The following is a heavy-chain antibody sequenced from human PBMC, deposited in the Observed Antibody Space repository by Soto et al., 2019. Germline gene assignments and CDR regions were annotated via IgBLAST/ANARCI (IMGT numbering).Heavy chain of an antibody. V-gene: IGHV3-48*02. J-gene: IGHJ6*02. CDR2: ISRSSTTI. CDR3: ARVGKATIETLYHDYYGLDV. CDR1: GFICGYYT. Sequence: GWSLRLSRAASGFICGYYTMNWVRQATGKWLEWVSVISRSSTTIYYADSVKGRFTISRDNAKSSLFLQMNSMRDEETAVYYCARVGKATIETLYHDYYGLDVWGQGTTVTVSS. D-gene: IGHD1-26*01.